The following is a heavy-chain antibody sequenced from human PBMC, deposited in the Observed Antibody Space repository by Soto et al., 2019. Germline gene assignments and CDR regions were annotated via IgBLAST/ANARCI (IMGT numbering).Heavy chain of an antibody. Sequence: QVQLVQSGAEEKKPGASVKVSCKASGYTFTSYAMHWVRQAPGQRLEWMGWINAGNGNTKYSQKFQGRVTITRDTSXXTAYMELSSLRSEDTAVYYCARGGTSRGYYYGMDVWGQGTTVTVSS. CDR2: INAGNGNT. V-gene: IGHV1-3*05. D-gene: IGHD2-2*01. CDR3: ARGGTSRGYYYGMDV. J-gene: IGHJ6*02. CDR1: GYTFTSYA.